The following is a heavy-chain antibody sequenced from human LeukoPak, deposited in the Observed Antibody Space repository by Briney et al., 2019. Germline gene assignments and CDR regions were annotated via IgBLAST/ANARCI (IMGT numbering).Heavy chain of an antibody. CDR1: GFTFSGHG. CDR2: ISGGGSDT. D-gene: IGHD3-10*01. Sequence: GGSLRLSCAVSGFTFSGHGMHWVRQVPGKGLEWVASISGGGSDTYNEDAVKGRFTISRDNYKSTLSLQMNSLRAEGTAVYYCAKGGAYGSGSYCDYWGQGTLVTVSS. J-gene: IGHJ4*02. V-gene: IGHV3-23*02. CDR3: AKGGAYGSGSYCDY.